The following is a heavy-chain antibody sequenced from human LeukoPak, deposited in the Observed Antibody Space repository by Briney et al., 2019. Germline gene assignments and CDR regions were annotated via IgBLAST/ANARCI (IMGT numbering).Heavy chain of an antibody. J-gene: IGHJ4*02. CDR2: ISAYNGNT. D-gene: IGHD6-19*01. V-gene: IGHV1-18*01. CDR3: ARVQGSSGWYIFDY. CDR1: GYTFTSYG. Sequence: GASVKVSCKASGYTFTSYGISWVRQAPGQGLEWMGWISAYNGNTNYAQKVQGRVTMTTDTSTSTAYMELRSLRSDDTAVYYCARVQGSSGWYIFDYWGQGTLVTVSS.